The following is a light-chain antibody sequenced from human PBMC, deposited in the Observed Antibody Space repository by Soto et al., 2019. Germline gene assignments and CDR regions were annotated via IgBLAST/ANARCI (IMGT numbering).Light chain of an antibody. J-gene: IGLJ3*02. Sequence: QSVLTQPPSVSAAPGQKVTISCSGSSSNIGDNYVSWYQQLPGAAPKLLIYENNKRPSGIPDRFSGSKSATSATLGITGLQTGDEANYYCGTWDTSLSVWMFGGGTKVTVL. CDR3: GTWDTSLSVWM. CDR1: SSNIGDNY. CDR2: ENN. V-gene: IGLV1-51*02.